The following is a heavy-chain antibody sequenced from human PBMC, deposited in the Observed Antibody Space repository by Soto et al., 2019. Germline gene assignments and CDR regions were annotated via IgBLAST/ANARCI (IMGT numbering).Heavy chain of an antibody. CDR2: IWYDGSNK. V-gene: IGHV3-33*01. D-gene: IGHD6-13*01. CDR3: ARDKKWGSSWYGEYYGMDV. J-gene: IGHJ6*02. CDR1: GFTFSSYG. Sequence: QVQLVESGGGVVQPGRSLRLSCAASGFTFSSYGMHWVRQAPGKGLEWVAVIWYDGSNKYYADSVKGRFTISRDNSKNTLYLQMNSLRAEDTAVYYCARDKKWGSSWYGEYYGMDVWGQGTTVTVSS.